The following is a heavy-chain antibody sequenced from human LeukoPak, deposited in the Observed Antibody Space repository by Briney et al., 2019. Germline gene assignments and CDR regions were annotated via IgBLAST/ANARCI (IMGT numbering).Heavy chain of an antibody. J-gene: IGHJ6*02. CDR3: ARDWISSITWDVDYYYGMDV. D-gene: IGHD6-13*01. V-gene: IGHV3-23*01. CDR1: GFTFNSYA. CDR2: ISGSGDSA. Sequence: PGGSLRVSCTASGFTFNSYAMSGGRQAPGKGLEWVSAISGSGDSAYYAESVKGRFTISRDNSKNTLYLQMNSLRAEDTAVYYCARDWISSITWDVDYYYGMDVWGPGTTVTVSS.